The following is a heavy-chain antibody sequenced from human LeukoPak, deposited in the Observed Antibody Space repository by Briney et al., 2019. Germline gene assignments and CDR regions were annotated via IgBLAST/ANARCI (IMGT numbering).Heavy chain of an antibody. J-gene: IGHJ5*02. D-gene: IGHD1-7*01. CDR2: IYTSGST. CDR3: ARGELFDP. V-gene: IGHV4-61*02. CDR1: GGSISSGSYY. Sequence: SETLSLTCTVSGGSISSGSYYWSWIRRPAGKGLEWIGRIYTSGSTNYNPSLKSRVTISVDTSKNQFSLKLSSVTAADTAVYYCARGELFDPWGQGTLVTVSS.